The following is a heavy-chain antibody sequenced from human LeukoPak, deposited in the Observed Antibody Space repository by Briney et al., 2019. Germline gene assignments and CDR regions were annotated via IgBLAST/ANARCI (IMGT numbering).Heavy chain of an antibody. CDR3: ASQPFYDFWSGPRYYHYYYYMDV. J-gene: IGHJ6*03. CDR1: GFTFSSYA. CDR2: ISYDGSNK. D-gene: IGHD3-3*01. Sequence: GGSLRLSCAASGFTFSSYAMHWVRQAPGKGLEWVAVISYDGSNKYYADSVKGRFTISRDNSKNTLYLQMNSLRAEDTAVYYCASQPFYDFWSGPRYYHYYYYMDVWGKGTTVTVSS. V-gene: IGHV3-30-3*01.